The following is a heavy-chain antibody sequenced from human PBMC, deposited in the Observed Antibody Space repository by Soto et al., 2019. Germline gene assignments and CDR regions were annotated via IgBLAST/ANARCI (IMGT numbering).Heavy chain of an antibody. Sequence: KTSETLSLTCAVYGGSFSGYYWSWIRQPPGKGLEWIGEINHSGSTNYNPSLKSRVTISVDTSKNQFSLKLSSVTAADTAVYYCARANPLRFLEWFQDRHYYYYMDVWGKGTTVTVSS. J-gene: IGHJ6*03. D-gene: IGHD3-3*01. V-gene: IGHV4-34*01. CDR3: ARANPLRFLEWFQDRHYYYYMDV. CDR2: INHSGST. CDR1: GGSFSGYY.